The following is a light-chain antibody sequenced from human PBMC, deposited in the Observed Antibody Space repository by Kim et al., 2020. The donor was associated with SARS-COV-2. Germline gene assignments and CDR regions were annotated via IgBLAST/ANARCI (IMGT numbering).Light chain of an antibody. Sequence: SSELTQDPAVSVALGQTVRITCQGDSLRSYYGSWYQQKPGQAPTLVTYGKNNRPSGIPDRFSGSNSGNTASLIITGAQAEDEADYYCKSRDSSGNRLMFGGGTQLTVL. V-gene: IGLV3-19*01. J-gene: IGLJ3*02. CDR1: SLRSYY. CDR2: GKN. CDR3: KSRDSSGNRLM.